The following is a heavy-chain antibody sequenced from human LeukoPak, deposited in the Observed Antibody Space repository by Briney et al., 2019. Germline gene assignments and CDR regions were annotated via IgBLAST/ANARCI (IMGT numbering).Heavy chain of an antibody. D-gene: IGHD1-26*01. CDR3: ARLISGSYLHYYMDV. Sequence: SVTVSCKASGGTFSSYAISWVRQAPGQGLEWMGGIIPIFGTAIYAQKFQGRVTMTEDTSTDTAYMELSSLRSEDTAVYYCARLISGSYLHYYMDVWGKGTTVTISS. V-gene: IGHV1-69*06. CDR1: GGTFSSYA. J-gene: IGHJ6*03. CDR2: IIPIFGTA.